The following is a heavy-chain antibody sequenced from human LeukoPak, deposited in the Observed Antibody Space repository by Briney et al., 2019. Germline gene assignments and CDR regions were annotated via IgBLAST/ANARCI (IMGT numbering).Heavy chain of an antibody. CDR1: GYTFTSYG. D-gene: IGHD1-20*01. J-gene: IGHJ4*02. Sequence: GASVKVSCKASGYTFTSYGISWVRQAPGQGLEWMGWISAYNGNTNYAQKLQGRVTMTTDTSTSTAYMELRSLRSGDTAVYYCARVYNWLLLSVKGGFVDYWGQGTLVTVSS. V-gene: IGHV1-18*01. CDR2: ISAYNGNT. CDR3: ARVYNWLLLSVKGGFVDY.